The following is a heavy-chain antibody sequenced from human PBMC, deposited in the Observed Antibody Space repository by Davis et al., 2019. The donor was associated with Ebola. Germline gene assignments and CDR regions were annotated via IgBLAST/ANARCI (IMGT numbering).Heavy chain of an antibody. Sequence: PGGSLRLSCTDSVITFSSYAMTWVRQAPGKGLEWVSAISGSGGSTYYADSVKGRFTISRDNSKNMLYLQMHSLRAEDTAVYYCASGLMTTTSPLDYWGQGTLVTVSS. J-gene: IGHJ4*02. CDR2: ISGSGGST. CDR3: ASGLMTTTSPLDY. V-gene: IGHV3-23*01. CDR1: VITFSSYA. D-gene: IGHD4-11*01.